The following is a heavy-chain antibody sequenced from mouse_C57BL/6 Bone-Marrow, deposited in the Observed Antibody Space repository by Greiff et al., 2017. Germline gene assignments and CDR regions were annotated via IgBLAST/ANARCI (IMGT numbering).Heavy chain of an antibody. Sequence: VQLQQSGPVLVKPGASVKMSCKASGYTFTDYYMNWVKQSHGKSLEWIGVINPYNGGTSYNQKFKGKATLTVDKSSSTAYMELNSLTSEDSAVYYGATELSYFDYWGQGTTLTVSS. CDR1: GYTFTDYY. CDR3: ATELSYFDY. V-gene: IGHV1-19*01. J-gene: IGHJ2*01. CDR2: INPYNGGT. D-gene: IGHD3-3*01.